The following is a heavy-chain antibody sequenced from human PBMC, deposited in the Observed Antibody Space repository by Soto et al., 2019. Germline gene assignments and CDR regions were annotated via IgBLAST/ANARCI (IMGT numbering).Heavy chain of an antibody. V-gene: IGHV4-34*01. CDR2: INHTGGT. CDR1: GGSVNGYY. J-gene: IGHJ5*02. CDR3: ATRITVFGLLIPPFDP. Sequence: SETLSLTCAVYGGSVNGYYWSWIRQPPGKGLEWIGEINHTGGTHHNPSLKSRVTMSVDTSKNQFSLRLSSVTAADTAIYYCATRITVFGLLIPPFDPWGQGTQVTVSS. D-gene: IGHD3-3*01.